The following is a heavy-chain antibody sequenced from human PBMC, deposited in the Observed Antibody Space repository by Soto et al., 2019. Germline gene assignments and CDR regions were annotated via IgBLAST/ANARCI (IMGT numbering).Heavy chain of an antibody. Sequence: DVQLVESGGGLVQPGGSLRLSCAASGFTFSTSWMSWVRQAPGKGLEWVANIKNDGSDKYYVDSVKGRFTISRDNAKNSLSLQMNSLRVEDTAVYYCVGYGRDRWFDPWGQGTLVSVSS. CDR2: IKNDGSDK. CDR1: GFTFSTSW. D-gene: IGHD3-10*01. J-gene: IGHJ5*02. V-gene: IGHV3-7*01. CDR3: VGYGRDRWFDP.